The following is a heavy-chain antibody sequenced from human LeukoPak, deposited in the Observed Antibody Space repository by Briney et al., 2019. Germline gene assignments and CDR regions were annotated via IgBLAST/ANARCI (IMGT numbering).Heavy chain of an antibody. CDR1: GFTFDDYA. CDR2: ISWNSGSI. V-gene: IGHV3-9*01. CDR3: AKDGGY. Sequence: GGSLRLSCAASGFTFDDYAMHWVRQAPGKGLEWVSGISWNSGSIGYADSVKGRFTISRDNAKNSLYLQMNSLRAEDTALYHCAKDGGYWGQGTLVTVSS. D-gene: IGHD3-16*01. J-gene: IGHJ4*02.